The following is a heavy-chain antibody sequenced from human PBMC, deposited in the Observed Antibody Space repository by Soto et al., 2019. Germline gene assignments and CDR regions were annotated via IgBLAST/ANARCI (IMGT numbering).Heavy chain of an antibody. J-gene: IGHJ4*02. D-gene: IGHD4-4*01. V-gene: IGHV2-70*04. CDR2: IDWDDDK. CDR1: GSSLSTSGMR. CDR3: ARDYNYFDY. Sequence: SGPTLVNPTQTLTLTCTFSGSSLSTSGMRVSWIRQPPGKALEWLARIDWDDDKFYSASLHTRLTISKDTSKYQVVLTMTNMDPMDTATYYCARDYNYFDYWGQGALVTVSS.